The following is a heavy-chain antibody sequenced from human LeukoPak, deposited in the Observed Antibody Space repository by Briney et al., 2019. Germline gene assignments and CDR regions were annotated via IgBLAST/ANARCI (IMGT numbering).Heavy chain of an antibody. Sequence: SETLSLTCTVSGGSISSSSYYWGWIRQPPGKGLEWIGSIYYSGSTYYDPSLKSRVTISVDTSKNQFSLKLSSVTAADTAVYYCARTRSRFRYPDYWGQGTLVTVSS. V-gene: IGHV4-39*01. CDR1: GGSISSSSYY. J-gene: IGHJ4*02. D-gene: IGHD3-3*01. CDR3: ARTRSRFRYPDY. CDR2: IYYSGST.